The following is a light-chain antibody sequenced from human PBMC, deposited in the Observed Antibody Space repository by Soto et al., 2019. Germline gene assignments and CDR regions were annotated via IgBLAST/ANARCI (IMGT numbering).Light chain of an antibody. V-gene: IGLV2-14*03. CDR3: NSYTTTATYV. CDR1: SSDVGAYNR. Sequence: QSVLTQPASVSGSPGQSITISCTGSSSDVGAYNRVSWYQQHPGKAPKLIIYGVSNRPSGISDRFSGSKSGSTASLTISALQPEDEADYYCNSYTTTATYVFGTGTKLTVL. CDR2: GVS. J-gene: IGLJ1*01.